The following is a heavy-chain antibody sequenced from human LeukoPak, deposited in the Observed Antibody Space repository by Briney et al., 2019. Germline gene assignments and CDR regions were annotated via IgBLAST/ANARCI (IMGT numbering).Heavy chain of an antibody. CDR2: IYYSGST. CDR1: GGSISSGDYY. J-gene: IGHJ3*02. V-gene: IGHV4-30-4*08. D-gene: IGHD6-19*01. Sequence: SETLSLTCTVSGGSISSGDYYWSWIRQPPGKGLEWIVYIYYSGSTYYNPSLKSRVTISVDTSKNQFSLKLSSVTAADTAVYYCARLRLNDAFDIWGQGTMVTVSS. CDR3: ARLRLNDAFDI.